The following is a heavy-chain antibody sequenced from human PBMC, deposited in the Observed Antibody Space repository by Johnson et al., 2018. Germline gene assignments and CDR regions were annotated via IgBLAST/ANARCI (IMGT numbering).Heavy chain of an antibody. V-gene: IGHV3-30*14. CDR1: KFIFSTYT. Sequence: QVQLVQSGGGVVQPGRSLRLSCEASKFIFSTYTMNWVRQAPGKGLEWVAVISDDGSNKYYADSVKGRFTISRDNSKNTLYLQMNSLRAGDTAGYYCARAGATSSRSDAFDIWGQGTMVTVSS. CDR2: ISDDGSNK. J-gene: IGHJ3*02. CDR3: ARAGATSSRSDAFDI. D-gene: IGHD1-26*01.